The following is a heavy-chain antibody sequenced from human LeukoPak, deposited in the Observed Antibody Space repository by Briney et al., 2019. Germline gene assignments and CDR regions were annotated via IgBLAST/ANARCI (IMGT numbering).Heavy chain of an antibody. J-gene: IGHJ5*02. CDR3: ARAVTIFGVVTRFDP. D-gene: IGHD3-3*01. CDR2: ISAYNGNT. V-gene: IGHV1-18*01. Sequence: GASVKVSFKASGYTFTSYGIGWVRQAPGQGLEWMGWISAYNGNTNYAQKLQGRVTMTTDTSTSTAYMELRSLRSDDTAVYYCARAVTIFGVVTRFDPWGQGTLVTVSS. CDR1: GYTFTSYG.